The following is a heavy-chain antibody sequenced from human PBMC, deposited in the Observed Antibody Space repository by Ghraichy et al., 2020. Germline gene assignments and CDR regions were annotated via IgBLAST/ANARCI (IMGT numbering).Heavy chain of an antibody. CDR2: IYYSGST. CDR1: GASISSYY. J-gene: IGHJ6*02. CDR3: ARDRYHYDGSDYYYHNGMDV. V-gene: IGHV4-59*01. D-gene: IGHD3-22*01. Sequence: SETLSLTCTVSGASISSYYWSWIRQPPGKGLEYIGYIYYSGSTKYNPSLKSRVTVSVDTSKSQFSLKLSSVTAADTAVYYCARDRYHYDGSDYYYHNGMDVWGQGTTVTVSS.